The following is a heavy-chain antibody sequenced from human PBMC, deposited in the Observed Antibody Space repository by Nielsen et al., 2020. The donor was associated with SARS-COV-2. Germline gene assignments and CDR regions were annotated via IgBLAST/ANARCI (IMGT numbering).Heavy chain of an antibody. CDR3: AREDYGYYYYYYGMDV. CDR2: ISAYNGNT. D-gene: IGHD5-18*01. Sequence: ASVKVSCKASGYTFTSYGISWVRQAPGQGLEWMGWISAYNGNTNYAQKLQGRVTMTTDTSTSTAYMELRSLRSDDTAVYYCAREDYGYYYYYYGMDVWGQGTTVTVSS. V-gene: IGHV1-18*01. J-gene: IGHJ6*02. CDR1: GYTFTSYG.